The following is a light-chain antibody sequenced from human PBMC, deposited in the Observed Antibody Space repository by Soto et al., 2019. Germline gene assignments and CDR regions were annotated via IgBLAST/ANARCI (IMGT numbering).Light chain of an antibody. CDR2: EVT. V-gene: IGLV2-8*01. CDR3: SSYEGSNNFV. Sequence: CALTQPPSASRSPGQSVTISCTGTSRDVGGYNYVSWYQQHPGKAPKLMIYEVTKRPSGVPDRFSGSKFGNTASLTVSGLQAEDEADYYCSSYEGSNNFVFGTRTKVTDL. CDR1: SRDVGGYNY. J-gene: IGLJ1*01.